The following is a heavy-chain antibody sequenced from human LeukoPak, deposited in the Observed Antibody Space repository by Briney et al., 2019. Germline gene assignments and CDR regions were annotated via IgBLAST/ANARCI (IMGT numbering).Heavy chain of an antibody. Sequence: SETLSLTCTVSGGSISSDGYYWSWIRQHPGKGLEWIGYIYYKGTTYYNPSLKSRVNISVDKSKNQFSLRVTSVTAADTAVYYCASKQGGYGDYVVYWGQGTLVTVSS. D-gene: IGHD4-17*01. CDR1: GGSISSDGYY. V-gene: IGHV4-31*03. CDR2: IYYKGTT. CDR3: ASKQGGYGDYVVY. J-gene: IGHJ4*02.